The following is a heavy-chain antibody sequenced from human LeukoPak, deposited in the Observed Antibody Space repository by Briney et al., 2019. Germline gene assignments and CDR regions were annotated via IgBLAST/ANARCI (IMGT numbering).Heavy chain of an antibody. CDR2: ISAYNGKT. CDR1: GYTFTSYG. J-gene: IGHJ4*02. D-gene: IGHD3-9*01. Sequence: ASVKVSCKPSGYTFTSYGISWVRQAPGQGLEWMGWISAYNGKTNYAQKLQGRVTMTTDTSTSTASMGLRSLRSDDTAVYYCARDQTYCDILTGYFSPGYFDYWGQGTLVTVSS. V-gene: IGHV1-18*01. CDR3: ARDQTYCDILTGYFSPGYFDY.